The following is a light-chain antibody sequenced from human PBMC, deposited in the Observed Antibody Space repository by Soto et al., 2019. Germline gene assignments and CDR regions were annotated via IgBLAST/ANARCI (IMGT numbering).Light chain of an antibody. Sequence: QSALTQPPSASGSPGQSVTISCTGTSSDVGDYNYVSWHQQHPGKAPKLMIYEVSKRPSGVPDRFSGSKSGNTASLTVSGLQAEDEADYYCSSYAGSLYVFGTGTKLTVL. CDR2: EVS. CDR1: SSDVGDYNY. V-gene: IGLV2-8*01. J-gene: IGLJ1*01. CDR3: SSYAGSLYV.